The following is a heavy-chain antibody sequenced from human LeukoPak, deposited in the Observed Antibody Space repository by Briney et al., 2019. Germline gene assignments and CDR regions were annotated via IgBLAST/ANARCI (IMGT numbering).Heavy chain of an antibody. CDR2: INHSGST. J-gene: IGHJ5*02. CDR1: GGSFSGYY. CDR3: ARGGLYSGSYYNWFDP. D-gene: IGHD1-26*01. V-gene: IGHV4-34*01. Sequence: SETLSLTCAVYGGSFSGYYWSWIRQPPGKGLEWIGEINHSGSTNYNSSLKSRVTISVDTSKNQFSLKLSSVTAADTAVYYCARGGLYSGSYYNWFDPWGQGTLVTVSS.